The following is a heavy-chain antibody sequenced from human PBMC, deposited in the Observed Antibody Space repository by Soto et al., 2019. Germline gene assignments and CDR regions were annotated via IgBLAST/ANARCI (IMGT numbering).Heavy chain of an antibody. V-gene: IGHV5-51*01. Sequence: PGESLQNPWEGSGCSFSRYGIAWVRQMPGKGLEWMGIIYPGDSDTRYSPSFQGQVTISADKSIRTVYLQWSSLKASDTAMYYCARFVWQSYRNRHVYDQVPTVTFS. J-gene: IGHJ6*02. CDR2: IYPGDSDT. CDR1: GCSFSRYG. CDR3: ARFVWQSYRNRHV. D-gene: IGHD3-16*01.